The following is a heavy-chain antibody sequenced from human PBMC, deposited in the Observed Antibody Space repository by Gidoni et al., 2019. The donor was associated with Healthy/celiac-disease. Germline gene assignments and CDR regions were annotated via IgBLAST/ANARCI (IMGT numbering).Heavy chain of an antibody. J-gene: IGHJ4*02. Sequence: QVQLQESGPGLVKPSQTLSLTCTVSGGSISSGSYYWSWIRQPAGKGLEWIGRIYTSGSTNYNPSLKSRVTISVDTSKNQFSLKLSSVTAADTAVYYCARNAGYDFNWGQGTLVTVSS. CDR3: ARNAGYDFN. V-gene: IGHV4-61*02. CDR2: IYTSGST. D-gene: IGHD3-3*01. CDR1: GGSISSGSYY.